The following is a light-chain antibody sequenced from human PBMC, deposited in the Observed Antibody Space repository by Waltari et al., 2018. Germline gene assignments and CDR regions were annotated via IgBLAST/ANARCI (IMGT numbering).Light chain of an antibody. CDR1: QSISSY. V-gene: IGKV1-39*01. J-gene: IGKJ1*01. CDR2: AAS. CDR3: QQSYSTPWP. Sequence: PSSLSASVGDRVTITCRASQSISSYLNWYQQKPGKAPKLLIYAASSLQSGVPPRFSGSGSGTDFTLTISSLQPEDFATYYCQQSYSTPWPFGQGTKVEIK.